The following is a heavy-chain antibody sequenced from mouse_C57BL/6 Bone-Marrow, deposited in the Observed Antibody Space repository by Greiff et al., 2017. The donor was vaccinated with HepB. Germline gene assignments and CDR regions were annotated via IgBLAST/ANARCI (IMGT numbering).Heavy chain of an antibody. V-gene: IGHV5-17*01. CDR2: ISSGSSTI. Sequence: EVQLVESGGGLVKPGGSLKLSCAASGFTFSDYGMHWVRQAPEKGLEWVAYISSGSSTIYYADKVKGRFTLSRDNSKNTLFLQMTSLTAEDTAMYYCARPLITTVVATPVAYWGQGTLVTVSA. J-gene: IGHJ3*01. CDR1: GFTFSDYG. CDR3: ARPLITTVVATPVAY. D-gene: IGHD1-1*01.